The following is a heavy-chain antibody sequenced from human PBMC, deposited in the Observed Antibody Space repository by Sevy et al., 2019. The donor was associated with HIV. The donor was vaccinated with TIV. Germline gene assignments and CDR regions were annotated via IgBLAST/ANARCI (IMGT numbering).Heavy chain of an antibody. Sequence: SETLSLTCIVSGASITTNYWSWIRQPAGKGLELIGRIYNRGNTDYNTNYNPSLESRVSMSIDTSKNQFSLNLSSVTVADPAVYYCARAVCSTSVTYYFDYWGQGTLVTVS. CDR2: IYNRGNTDYNT. CDR3: ARAVCSTSVTYYFDY. D-gene: IGHD3-10*02. J-gene: IGHJ4*02. V-gene: IGHV4-4*07. CDR1: GASITTNY.